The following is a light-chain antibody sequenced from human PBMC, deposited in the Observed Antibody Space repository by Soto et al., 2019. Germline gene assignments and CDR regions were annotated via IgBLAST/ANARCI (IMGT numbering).Light chain of an antibody. CDR2: DAS. CDR1: QSVSRY. J-gene: IGKJ5*01. V-gene: IGKV3-11*01. Sequence: MVLTQSPATLSLSPEERATLSRRASQSVSRYLAWYQQKRAQAPRLLIYDASNKSTGIPARFSGSGSGKDITLTISSLEPEDFADYYCQQRSNWPPLTFGQGTRLAIK. CDR3: QQRSNWPPLT.